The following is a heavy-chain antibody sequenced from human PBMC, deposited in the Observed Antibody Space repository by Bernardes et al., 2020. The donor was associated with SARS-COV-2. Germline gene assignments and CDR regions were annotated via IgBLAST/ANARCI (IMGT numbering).Heavy chain of an antibody. D-gene: IGHD5-18*01. CDR3: ARVIITAMAPGGLDY. CDR2: IYYSGST. J-gene: IGHJ4*02. CDR1: GGSISSYY. V-gene: IGHV4-59*01. Sequence: SETLSLTCTVSGGSISSYYWSWIRQPPGKGLEWIGYIYYSGSTNYNPSLKSRVTISVDTSKNQFSLKLSSVTAADTAVYYCARVIITAMAPGGLDYWGQGTLVTVSS.